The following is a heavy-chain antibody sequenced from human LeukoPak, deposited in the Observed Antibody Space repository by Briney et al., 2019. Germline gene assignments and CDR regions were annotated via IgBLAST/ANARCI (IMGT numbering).Heavy chain of an antibody. CDR1: GFTFSSYA. V-gene: IGHV3-23*01. D-gene: IGHD3-10*01. J-gene: IGHJ4*02. CDR2: INGSGGST. CDR3: AKDDAWLRFGE. Sequence: GGSLRLSCAASGFTFSSYAMSWVRQAPGKGLEWVSDINGSGGSTYYADSVKGRFTISRDNSKNTLYLEVISLTAEDTAVYYCAKDDAWLRFGEWSQGTLVTVSS.